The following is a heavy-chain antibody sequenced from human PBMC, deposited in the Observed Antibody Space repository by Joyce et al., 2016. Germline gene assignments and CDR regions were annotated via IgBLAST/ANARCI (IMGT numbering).Heavy chain of an antibody. Sequence: EVQLLESGGGLVQPGGFLRLSCAASGFTLNNNAMVSWVRQGTGRGLEWVSSFSEYGHSTHYADSVKGLFTISRDSSENTVYLQMSSLRGEDTAVYYCAKSIPYWNFDLWGRGTLVTVSS. CDR2: FSEYGHST. V-gene: IGHV3-23*01. CDR3: AKSIPYWNFDL. J-gene: IGHJ2*01. CDR1: GFTLNNNA. D-gene: IGHD2-21*01.